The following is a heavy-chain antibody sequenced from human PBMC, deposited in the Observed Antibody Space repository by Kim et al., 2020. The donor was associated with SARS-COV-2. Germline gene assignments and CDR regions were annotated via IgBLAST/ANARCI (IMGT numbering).Heavy chain of an antibody. CDR1: GENFRAYY. V-gene: IGHV4-34*01. D-gene: IGHD3-9*01. CDR3: AKARYYDWVLVRTADNYFDP. J-gene: IGHJ5*02. CDR2: TNHRGTT. Sequence: SETLSLTCAVSGENFRAYYWSWIRQPPGKGLEWIGETNHRGTTNYNPSLKSRVTISVDTSKSQFSLKLSSVTAADTAVYYCAKARYYDWVLVRTADNYFDPGGKGTRVTVPS.